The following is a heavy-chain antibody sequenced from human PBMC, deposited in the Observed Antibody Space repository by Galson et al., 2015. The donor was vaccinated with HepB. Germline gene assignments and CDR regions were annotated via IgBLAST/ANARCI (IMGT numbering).Heavy chain of an antibody. CDR1: GFTFSSYW. J-gene: IGHJ6*02. D-gene: IGHD1-26*01. Sequence: SLRLSCAASGFTFSSYWMSWVRQAPGKGLEWVANIKQDGSEKYYVDSVKGRFTISRDNAKNSLYLQMNSLRAEDTAVYYRAREIVGATYYYYYGMDVWGQGTTVTVSS. V-gene: IGHV3-7*03. CDR3: AREIVGATYYYYYGMDV. CDR2: IKQDGSEK.